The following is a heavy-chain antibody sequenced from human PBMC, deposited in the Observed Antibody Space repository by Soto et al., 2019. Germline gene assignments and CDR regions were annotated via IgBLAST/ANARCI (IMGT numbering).Heavy chain of an antibody. CDR1: GFAFSDYS. D-gene: IGHD6-19*01. Sequence: DVQLLESGGGVVQSGGSLRLSCSASGFAFSDYSMHWVRQAPGKGPEWVSAISGGGGNTYYAGSVNGRFTIARDNSRNTLYLQMNSLRDDDTALYYCAKENYGSGWTLDSWGQGNRATVSS. CDR3: AKENYGSGWTLDS. CDR2: ISGGGGNT. J-gene: IGHJ4*02. V-gene: IGHV3-23*01.